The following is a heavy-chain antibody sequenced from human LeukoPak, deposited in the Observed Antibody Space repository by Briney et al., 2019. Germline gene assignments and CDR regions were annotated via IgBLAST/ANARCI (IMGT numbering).Heavy chain of an antibody. CDR2: INPNSGVT. CDR1: GYTFIDYY. J-gene: IGHJ4*02. Sequence: RASVKASCKASGYTFIDYYLQWVRQAPGQGLEWVGWINPNSGVTNYAQKFQGRVSMTSDTSISTVYMELSRLRSDDTAVYYCSREDYWGQGTLVTVSS. V-gene: IGHV1-2*02. CDR3: SREDY.